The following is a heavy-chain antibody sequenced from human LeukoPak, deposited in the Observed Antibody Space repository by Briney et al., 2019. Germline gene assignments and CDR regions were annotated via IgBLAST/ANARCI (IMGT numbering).Heavy chain of an antibody. D-gene: IGHD3-22*01. CDR1: GGSISSSY. J-gene: IGHJ5*02. Sequence: SETLSLTCTVSGGSISSSYWSWIRQPPGRGLEWIGYIYYSGSTNYNPSLKSRISISVDTSKNQFSLKLSSVSAADTAVYYCASPYYDSSGYYYDWFDPWGQGTLVTVSS. V-gene: IGHV4-59*01. CDR3: ASPYYDSSGYYYDWFDP. CDR2: IYYSGST.